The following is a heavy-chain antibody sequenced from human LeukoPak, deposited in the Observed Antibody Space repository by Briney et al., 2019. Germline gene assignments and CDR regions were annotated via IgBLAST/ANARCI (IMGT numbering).Heavy chain of an antibody. CDR2: ISPNFGRA. CDR3: ARGYDFWSGYFDP. Sequence: SVKVSCKASGGTFSSYAISWVRQAPGQGLEWMGGISPNFGRANYAQKFQGRVRITADESTSTAYMELSSLRSEDTAVYYCARGYDFWSGYFDPWGQGTLVTVSS. J-gene: IGHJ5*02. CDR1: GGTFSSYA. V-gene: IGHV1-69*01. D-gene: IGHD3-3*01.